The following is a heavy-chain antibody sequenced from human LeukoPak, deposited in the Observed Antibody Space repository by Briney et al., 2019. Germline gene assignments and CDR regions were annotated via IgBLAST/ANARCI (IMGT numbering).Heavy chain of an antibody. CDR3: ARDGNDVMDF. CDR1: GYTFTGYY. CDR2: ISSHNDNA. Sequence: ASVKVSCKASGYTFTGYYMHWVRQAPGQGLEWMGWISSHNDNAHYAQKFQGRVTMTKDTSTSTVYMEVRSLRSDDTAMYYCARDGNDVMDFWGQGTLVTVSS. V-gene: IGHV1-18*04. J-gene: IGHJ4*02. D-gene: IGHD1-1*01.